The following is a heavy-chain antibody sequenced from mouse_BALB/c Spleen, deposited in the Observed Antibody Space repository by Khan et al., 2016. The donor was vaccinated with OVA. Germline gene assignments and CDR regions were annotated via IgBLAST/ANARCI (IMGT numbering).Heavy chain of an antibody. J-gene: IGHJ3*01. D-gene: IGHD1-1*01. Sequence: EVELVESGGDVVKPGGSLKLSCAASGFTFSTYGMSWVRQTPDKRLEWVATVSTGGHYTYYQDTVKGRFTISRDNAKNTLYLQMRSLKSEDTAMFYCARLAYYYDSEGFAYWGQGTLVTVSA. V-gene: IGHV5-6*01. CDR2: VSTGGHYT. CDR1: GFTFSTYG. CDR3: ARLAYYYDSEGFAY.